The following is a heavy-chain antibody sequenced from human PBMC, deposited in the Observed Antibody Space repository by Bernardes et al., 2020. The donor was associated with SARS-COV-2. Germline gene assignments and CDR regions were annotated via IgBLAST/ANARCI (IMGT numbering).Heavy chain of an antibody. CDR1: GFTFNSYG. Sequence: SLRLSCAASGFTFNSYGMHWVRQAPGKGLEWVAVISHDGSHKYFIDSVNGRFTISRDDSKNTLYLQMTSLKAEDTAVYYCAKDRAVAGRLSPDYWGQGTLVTVSS. J-gene: IGHJ4*02. V-gene: IGHV3-30*18. D-gene: IGHD6-19*01. CDR2: ISHDGSHK. CDR3: AKDRAVAGRLSPDY.